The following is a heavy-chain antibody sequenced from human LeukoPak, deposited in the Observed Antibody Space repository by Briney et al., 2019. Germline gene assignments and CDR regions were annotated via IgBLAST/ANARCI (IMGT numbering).Heavy chain of an antibody. J-gene: IGHJ4*02. V-gene: IGHV4-61*08. Sequence: LETLSLTCTVSGGSISSGGYYWSWIRQHPGKGLEWIGYIYYSGNTNYNPSLKSRVTISVDTSKNQFSLKLSSVTAADTAVYYCARWYYDTSGRYFDYWGQGALVTVSS. D-gene: IGHD3-22*01. CDR1: GGSISSGGYY. CDR3: ARWYYDTSGRYFDY. CDR2: IYYSGNT.